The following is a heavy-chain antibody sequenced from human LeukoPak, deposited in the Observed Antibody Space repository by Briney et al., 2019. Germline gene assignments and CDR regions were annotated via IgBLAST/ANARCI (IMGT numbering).Heavy chain of an antibody. D-gene: IGHD5-18*01. CDR3: ARGGRGIQLWKYSDY. CDR2: INHSGST. V-gene: IGHV4-34*01. CDR1: GGSFSGYY. J-gene: IGHJ4*02. Sequence: PSETLSLTCAVYGGSFSGYYWSWIRQPPGKGLEWIGEINHSGSTNYNPSLKSRVTISVDTSKNQFSLKLSSVTAADTAVYYCARGGRGIQLWKYSDYWGQGTLVTVSS.